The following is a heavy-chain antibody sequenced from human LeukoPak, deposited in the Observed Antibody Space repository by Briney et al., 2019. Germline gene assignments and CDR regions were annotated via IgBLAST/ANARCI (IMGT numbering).Heavy chain of an antibody. CDR2: IRYDGSNK. Sequence: GGSLRLSCAASGFTFSSYGMHWVRQAPGKGLEWVAFIRYDGSNKYYADSVKGRFTISRDNSEDTLSLQMNSLRAEDTAVYYGAKSLVPYFDYGAREPLVTVPS. J-gene: IGHJ4*02. CDR1: GFTFSSYG. CDR3: AKSLVPYFDY. V-gene: IGHV3-30*02.